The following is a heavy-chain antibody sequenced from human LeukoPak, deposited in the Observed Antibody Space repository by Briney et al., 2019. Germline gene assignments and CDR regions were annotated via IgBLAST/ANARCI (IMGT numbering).Heavy chain of an antibody. J-gene: IGHJ4*02. CDR2: IYYSGST. Sequence: SSETLSLTCTVSGGSISSSSYYWGWIRQPPGKGLEWIGSIYYSGSTYYNPSLKSRVTISVDTSKNQFSLKLSPVTAADPAVYYCARHTLGYSYGRYFDYWGQGTLVTVSS. V-gene: IGHV4-39*01. D-gene: IGHD5-18*01. CDR1: GGSISSSSYY. CDR3: ARHTLGYSYGRYFDY.